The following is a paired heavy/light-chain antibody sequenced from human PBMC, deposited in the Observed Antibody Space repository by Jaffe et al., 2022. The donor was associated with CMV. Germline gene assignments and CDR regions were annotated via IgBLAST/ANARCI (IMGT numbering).Light chain of an antibody. CDR2: NVS. CDR3: SSYTSSSTLRRV. V-gene: IGLV2-14*03. Sequence: QSALTQPASVSGSPGQSITISCTGTSSDVGGYNYVSWYQQHPGKAPKLMIYNVSNRPSGVSNRFSGSKSGNTASLTISGLQAEDEADYYCSSYTSSSTLRRVFGGGTKLTVL. CDR1: SSDVGGYNY. J-gene: IGLJ2*01.
Heavy chain of an antibody. CDR2: ISWNSGSI. D-gene: IGHD5-18*01. Sequence: EVQLVESGGGLVQPGRSLRLSCAASGFTFDDYAMHWVRQAPGKGLEWVSGISWNSGSIGYADSVKGRFTISRDNAKNSLYLQMNSLRTEDTALYYCAKEMLRGYSYGLNIDYWGQGTLVTVSS. J-gene: IGHJ4*02. CDR1: GFTFDDYA. V-gene: IGHV3-9*01. CDR3: AKEMLRGYSYGLNIDY.